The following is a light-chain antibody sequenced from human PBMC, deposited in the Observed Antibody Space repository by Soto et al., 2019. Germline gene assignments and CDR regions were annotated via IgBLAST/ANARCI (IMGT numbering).Light chain of an antibody. CDR1: QSVSSN. V-gene: IGKV3-15*01. CDR2: GAS. Sequence: EIVMTQSPATLSVSPGERATFSCRASQSVSSNLAWYQQKPGQAPRLLTYGASIRATGIPARFSGSGSGTEFTLTISSLQSEDFAVYYCQQRSNRPLTFGQGTRLEIK. J-gene: IGKJ5*01. CDR3: QQRSNRPLT.